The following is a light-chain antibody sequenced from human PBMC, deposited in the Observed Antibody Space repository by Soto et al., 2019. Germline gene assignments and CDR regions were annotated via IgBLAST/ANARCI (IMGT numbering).Light chain of an antibody. Sequence: DIQMTQSPSTLSASVGDRVTITCRASQSISSWLAWYQQKPGKAPKLLIYDASSLESGVPSRFSGSGSGTDFTLTISRLQPDDFATYYCQHYNSYSEAFGQGTKVDI. J-gene: IGKJ1*01. CDR3: QHYNSYSEA. CDR2: DAS. V-gene: IGKV1-5*01. CDR1: QSISSW.